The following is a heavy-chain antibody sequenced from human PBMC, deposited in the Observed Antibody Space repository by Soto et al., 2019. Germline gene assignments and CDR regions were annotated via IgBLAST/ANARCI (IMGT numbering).Heavy chain of an antibody. CDR3: AKDPGGNYGLYYYYYYYMDV. D-gene: IGHD4-4*01. CDR2: ISDSGGGT. V-gene: IGHV3-23*01. Sequence: GGSLRLSCAASGFTFSSYAMSWVRQAPGKGLEWVAAISDSGGGTYYADSVKGRFTISRDNSKNTLYLQMNSLRAEDTAVYYCAKDPGGNYGLYYYYYYYMDVWGKGTTVTVSS. CDR1: GFTFSSYA. J-gene: IGHJ6*03.